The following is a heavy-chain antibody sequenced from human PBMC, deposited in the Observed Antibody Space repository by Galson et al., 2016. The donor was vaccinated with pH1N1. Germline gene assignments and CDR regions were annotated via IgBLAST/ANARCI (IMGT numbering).Heavy chain of an antibody. Sequence: SLRLSCAASGLTFNSYGMHWVRQAPGKRPEWVAFIRYDGSNKYYADSVKGRFTISRDNSKNMLYLQMNSLRTEDTAVYYCAKDRGYSYGRFFDYWGQGALVIVSS. D-gene: IGHD5-12*01. CDR3: AKDRGYSYGRFFDY. CDR2: IRYDGSNK. V-gene: IGHV3-30*02. CDR1: GLTFNSYG. J-gene: IGHJ4*02.